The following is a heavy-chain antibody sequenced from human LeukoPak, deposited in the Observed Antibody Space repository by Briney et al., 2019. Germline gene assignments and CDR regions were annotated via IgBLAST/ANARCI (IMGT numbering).Heavy chain of an antibody. CDR1: GGSFSGYY. V-gene: IGHV4-34*01. J-gene: IGHJ4*02. D-gene: IGHD6-13*01. CDR3: ARGRGSESSSWFDFDY. Sequence: SETLSLTCAVYGGSFSGYYWSWIRQPPGKGLEWIGKINHSGSTNYNPSLKSRVTISVDTSKNQFSLKLSSVTAADTAVYCCARGRGSESSSWFDFDYWGQGTLVTVSS. CDR2: INHSGST.